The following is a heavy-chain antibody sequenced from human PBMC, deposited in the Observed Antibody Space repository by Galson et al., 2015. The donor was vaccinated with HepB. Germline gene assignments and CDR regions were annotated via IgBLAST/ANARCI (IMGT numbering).Heavy chain of an antibody. D-gene: IGHD5-18*01. J-gene: IGHJ3*02. CDR3: AKNRGYTLDPWAVDM. V-gene: IGHV3-30*18. Sequence: SLRLSCAASGFTFSSFGMHWVRQAPGEGLEWMAFISYDGSNKYYADSVQGRFTISRDNDRNTLSLQMNSLRPEDTSIYYCAKNRGYTLDPWAVDMWGQGTMVTVSS. CDR2: ISYDGSNK. CDR1: GFTFSSFG.